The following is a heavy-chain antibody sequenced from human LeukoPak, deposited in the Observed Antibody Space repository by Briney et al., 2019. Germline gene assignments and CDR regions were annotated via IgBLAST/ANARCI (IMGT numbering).Heavy chain of an antibody. Sequence: NSSETLSLTCTVSGGSISSSSYYWGWIRQPPGKGLEWIGSIYYSGSTYYNPSLKSRVTISVDTSKNQFSLKLSSVTAADTAVYYCARAPGTVTTFDWGQGTLVTVSS. CDR2: IYYSGST. J-gene: IGHJ4*02. D-gene: IGHD4-17*01. CDR1: GGSISSSSYY. V-gene: IGHV4-39*07. CDR3: ARAPGTVTTFD.